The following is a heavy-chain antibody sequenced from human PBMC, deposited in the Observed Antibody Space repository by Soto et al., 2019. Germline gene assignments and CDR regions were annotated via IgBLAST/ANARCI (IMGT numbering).Heavy chain of an antibody. Sequence: EVQLVESGGGLVQPGRSLRLSCVGSGFTFDDYGMHWVRQAPGKGLEWVSGISWDSGSIGYAESVKGRFTISRDNAKNALYLQMNSLRTEDTALYYCAKARGGIDYWAREPWSQSPQ. D-gene: IGHD3-16*01. CDR2: ISWDSGSI. CDR1: GFTFDDYG. CDR3: AKARGGIDY. J-gene: IGHJ4*02. V-gene: IGHV3-9*01.